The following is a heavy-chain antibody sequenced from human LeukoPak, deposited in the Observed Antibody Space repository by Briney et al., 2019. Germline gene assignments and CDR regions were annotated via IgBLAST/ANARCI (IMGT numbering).Heavy chain of an antibody. CDR3: AKGQPPDY. CDR2: ISYDGSNK. Sequence: GGSLRLSCAASGFTFSSYGMHWVRQAPGKGLEWVAVISYDGSNKYYADSVKGRFTISRDNSKNTLYLQMSSLRAEDTAVYYCAKGQPPDYWGQGTLVTVSS. J-gene: IGHJ4*02. D-gene: IGHD5-18*01. V-gene: IGHV3-30*18. CDR1: GFTFSSYG.